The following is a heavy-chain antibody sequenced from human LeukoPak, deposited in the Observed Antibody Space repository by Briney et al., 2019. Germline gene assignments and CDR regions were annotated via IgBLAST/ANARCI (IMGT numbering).Heavy chain of an antibody. CDR1: GFTFSNYD. CDR2: IGTIGDT. D-gene: IGHD2/OR15-2a*01. CDR3: ARGGAGNSVDDAYDI. J-gene: IGHJ3*02. Sequence: PGGSLRLSCAASGFTFSNYDMHWVRQVQGKGLEWVSSIGTIGDTYYPGSVKGRFTISRENAKNSLYLQMNSLRAGDTAVYYCARGGAGNSVDDAYDIWGQGTMVTVSA. V-gene: IGHV3-13*01.